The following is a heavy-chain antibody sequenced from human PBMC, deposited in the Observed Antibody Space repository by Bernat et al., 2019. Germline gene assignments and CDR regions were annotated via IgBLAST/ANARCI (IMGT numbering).Heavy chain of an antibody. CDR3: ARGGWGAVDY. V-gene: IGHV3-74*03. D-gene: IGHD7-27*01. Sequence: EVQLVESGGGLVKPGGSLRLSCAASGFTFSSHWIHWVRQAPGKGLVWVSYINNDGTNTKYADSVRGRFTISRDNAKNTLHLQMNSLRAEDTAVYYCARGGWGAVDYWGQGTLVTVSS. CDR1: GFTFSSHW. CDR2: INNDGTNT. J-gene: IGHJ4*02.